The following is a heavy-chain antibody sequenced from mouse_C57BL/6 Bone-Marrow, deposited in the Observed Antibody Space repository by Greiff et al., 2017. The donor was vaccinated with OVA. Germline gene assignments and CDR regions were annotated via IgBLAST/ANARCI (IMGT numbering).Heavy chain of an antibody. CDR3: ARLPHYFDY. D-gene: IGHD1-1*01. CDR1: GFTFSSYA. Sequence: EVKVVESGGGLVKPGGSLKLSCAASGFTFSSYAMYWVRQTPEKRLEWVATISDGGSYTYYPDNVKGRFTISRDNAKNNLYLQMSHLKSEDTAMYYCARLPHYFDYWGQGTALTVSS. CDR2: ISDGGSYT. V-gene: IGHV5-4*03. J-gene: IGHJ2*01.